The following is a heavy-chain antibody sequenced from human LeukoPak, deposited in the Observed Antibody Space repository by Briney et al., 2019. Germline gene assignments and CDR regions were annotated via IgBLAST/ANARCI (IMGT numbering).Heavy chain of an antibody. CDR1: GYSISSGYY. V-gene: IGHV4-38-2*02. CDR3: ARGVRVYGLATTTYFDY. Sequence: SETLSLTCTVSGYSISSGYYWAWIRQPPGKGLEWNGSIYHSGSTYYKPSLKSRVTISVDTSKNQFSLKLSSVTAADTAVYYCARGVRVYGLATTTYFDYWGQGTLVTVSS. D-gene: IGHD5-24*01. J-gene: IGHJ4*02. CDR2: IYHSGST.